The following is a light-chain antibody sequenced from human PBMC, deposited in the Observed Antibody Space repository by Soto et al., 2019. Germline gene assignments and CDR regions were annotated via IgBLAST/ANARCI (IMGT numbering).Light chain of an antibody. J-gene: IGKJ1*01. CDR2: KAS. Sequence: DIQMTQSPPTLSASVGDRVTITCRASQNIKSWLAWYQQKPGKAPKLLIYKASSLESGVPSRFSGRGYGTEFTLTISSIQPDDFATYYCQQFNSWSTWTFGQGTKVE. CDR3: QQFNSWSTWT. CDR1: QNIKSW. V-gene: IGKV1-5*03.